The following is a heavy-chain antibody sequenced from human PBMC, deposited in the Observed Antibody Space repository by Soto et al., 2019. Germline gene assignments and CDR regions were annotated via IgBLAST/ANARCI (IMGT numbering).Heavy chain of an antibody. V-gene: IGHV4-30-2*01. Sequence: SETLSLTCAVSGGSISSGGYSWSWIRQPPGKGLEWIGYIYHSGSTYYNPSLKSRVTISVDRSKNQFSLKLSSVTAADTAVYYRARGGYSGSYLDYWGQGNLVTVSS. J-gene: IGHJ4*02. D-gene: IGHD1-26*01. CDR2: IYHSGST. CDR1: GGSISSGGYS. CDR3: ARGGYSGSYLDY.